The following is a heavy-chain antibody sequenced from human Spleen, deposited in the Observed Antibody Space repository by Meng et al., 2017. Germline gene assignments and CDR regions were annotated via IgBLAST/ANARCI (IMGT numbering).Heavy chain of an antibody. V-gene: IGHV1-2*02. D-gene: IGHD3-10*01. CDR1: GYTFTGYY. CDR3: ARDGVVRGANWLDP. CDR2: INPNSGGT. Sequence: ASVKVFCKASGYTFTGYYMHWVRQAPGQGLEWMGWINPNSGGTNYAQKFQGRVTMTRDTSISTAYMELSRLRSDDTAVYYCARDGVVRGANWLDPWGQGILVTVSS. J-gene: IGHJ5*02.